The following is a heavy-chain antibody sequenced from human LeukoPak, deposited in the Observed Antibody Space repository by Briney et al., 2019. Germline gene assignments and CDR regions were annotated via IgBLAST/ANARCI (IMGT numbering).Heavy chain of an antibody. D-gene: IGHD6-13*01. CDR2: IIPIFGTA. CDR1: GGTFSSYA. CDR3: ARAGRGVAAAGIGY. Sequence: ASVKVSCKASGGTFSSYAISWVRQAPGQGLEWMGGIIPIFGTANYAQKFQGRVTITADESTSTAYMELSSLRSEDTAVYYCARAGRGVAAAGIGYWGQGTLVTVSS. J-gene: IGHJ4*02. V-gene: IGHV1-69*13.